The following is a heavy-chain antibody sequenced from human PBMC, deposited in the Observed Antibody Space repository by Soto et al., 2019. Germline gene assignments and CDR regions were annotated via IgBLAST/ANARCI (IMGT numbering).Heavy chain of an antibody. J-gene: IGHJ5*02. CDR2: IYYSGST. D-gene: IGHD6-13*01. Sequence: PSETLSLTCTVSGGSISSGDYYWSWIRQPPGKGLEWIGYIYYSGSTYYNPSLKSRVTISVDTSKNQFSLKLSSVTAADTAVYYCARAAAGIGGGTNWFDPWGQGTLVTVSS. CDR1: GGSISSGDYY. CDR3: ARAAAGIGGGTNWFDP. V-gene: IGHV4-30-4*01.